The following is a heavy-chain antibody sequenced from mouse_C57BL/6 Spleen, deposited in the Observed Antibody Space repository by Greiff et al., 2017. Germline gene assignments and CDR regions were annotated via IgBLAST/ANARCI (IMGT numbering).Heavy chain of an antibody. V-gene: IGHV1-61*01. CDR1: GYTFTSYW. CDR2: IYPSDSET. CDR3: ARGGYGSSYRYFDV. Sequence: VQLQQPGAELVRPGSSVKLSCKASGYTFTSYWMDWVKQRPGQGLEWIGNIYPSDSETHYNQKFKDKATLTVDKSSSTAYMQLSSLTSEDSAVYYCARGGYGSSYRYFDVWGTGTTVTVSS. D-gene: IGHD1-1*01. J-gene: IGHJ1*03.